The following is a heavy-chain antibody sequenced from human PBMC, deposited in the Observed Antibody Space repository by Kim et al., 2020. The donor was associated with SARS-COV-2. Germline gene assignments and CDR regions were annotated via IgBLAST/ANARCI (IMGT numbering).Heavy chain of an antibody. J-gene: IGHJ1*01. V-gene: IGHV4-59*01. CDR3: ARDGQGAEYFQH. Sequence: NYHPALKSRVTISVDTSKNQFSLKLSSVTAADTAVYYCARDGQGAEYFQHWGQGTLVTVSS.